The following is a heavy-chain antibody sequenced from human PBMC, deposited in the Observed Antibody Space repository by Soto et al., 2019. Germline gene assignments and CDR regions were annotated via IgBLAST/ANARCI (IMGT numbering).Heavy chain of an antibody. CDR3: ARAETYYDILTGYYPKWFDP. V-gene: IGHV4-59*08. D-gene: IGHD3-9*01. Sequence: SETLSLTCTVSGGSISSYYWSWIRQPPGKGLEWIGYIYYSGSTNYNPSLKSRVTISVDTSKNQFSLKLSSVTAADTAVYYCARAETYYDILTGYYPKWFDPWGQGTLVTVSS. CDR1: GGSISSYY. J-gene: IGHJ5*02. CDR2: IYYSGST.